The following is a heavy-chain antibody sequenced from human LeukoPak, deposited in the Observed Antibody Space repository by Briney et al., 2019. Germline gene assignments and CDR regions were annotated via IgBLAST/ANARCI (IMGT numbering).Heavy chain of an antibody. D-gene: IGHD2-15*01. V-gene: IGHV4-39*07. J-gene: IGHJ3*02. CDR1: GGSVSSNSYS. CDR2: IYYSGST. Sequence: SETLSLTCTVSGGSVSSNSYSWGWIRQPPGKGLEWIGTIYYSGSTYYNPSLKRRVTISVDTSKNHFSLKLSSVTAADTAVYYCARALGYCSGGSCYGDAAFDIWGQGTMVTVSS. CDR3: ARALGYCSGGSCYGDAAFDI.